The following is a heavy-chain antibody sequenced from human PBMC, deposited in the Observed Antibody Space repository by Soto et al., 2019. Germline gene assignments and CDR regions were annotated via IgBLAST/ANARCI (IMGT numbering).Heavy chain of an antibody. CDR2: IIPILGIA. D-gene: IGHD4-17*01. V-gene: IGHV1-69*08. CDR3: ARDKVYGGNSGQFDY. Sequence: QVQLVQSGAEVKKPGSSVKVSCKASGGTFSSYTISWVRQAPGQGLEWMGRIIPILGIANYAQKFQGRVTITADKSTSTAYMELSSLRSEDTAVYYCARDKVYGGNSGQFDYWGQGTLVTVSS. J-gene: IGHJ4*02. CDR1: GGTFSSYT.